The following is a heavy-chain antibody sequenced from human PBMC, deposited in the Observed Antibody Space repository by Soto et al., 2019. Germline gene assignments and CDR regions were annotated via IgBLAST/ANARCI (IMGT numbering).Heavy chain of an antibody. CDR2: IIPAFHTP. CDR1: GGTFSSYV. V-gene: IGHV1-69*01. CDR3: ARNLGWELDSLDY. Sequence: QVQLVQSGAEVRKPGSSVKVSCKASGGTFSSYVISWVRQAPGQGLEWMGGIIPAFHTPTYAQRFQGRVTITADGSTSAAYMELSSLTSEETAVYYCARNLGWELDSLDYRGQGTMVTVSS. J-gene: IGHJ4*02. D-gene: IGHD1-26*01.